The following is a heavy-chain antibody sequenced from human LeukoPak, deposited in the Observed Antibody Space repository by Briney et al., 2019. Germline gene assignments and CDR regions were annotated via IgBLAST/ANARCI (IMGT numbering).Heavy chain of an antibody. CDR3: ARGDIAVAGSYNWFDP. J-gene: IGHJ5*02. Sequence: GGSLRLSCAASGFTFSSYWMSWVRQAPGKGLEWVANIKQDGSEKYYVDSVKGRFTNSRDNAKNSLYLQMNSLRAEDTAVYYCARGDIAVAGSYNWFDPWGQGTLVSVSS. D-gene: IGHD6-19*01. V-gene: IGHV3-7*04. CDR2: IKQDGSEK. CDR1: GFTFSSYW.